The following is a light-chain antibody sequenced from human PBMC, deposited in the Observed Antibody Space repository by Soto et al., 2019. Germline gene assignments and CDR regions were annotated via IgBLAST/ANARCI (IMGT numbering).Light chain of an antibody. J-gene: IGKJ1*01. CDR2: GAS. V-gene: IGKV3-20*01. CDR3: QQYGNSPQT. CDR1: QSVSSDY. Sequence: EIVLTQSPGTLSLSPGERGTLSCRASQSVSSDYLAWYQQKPGQAPRLLVYGASSRATGIPDRFSGSGSGTDFTLTISRFEHEDFEVYFCQQYGNSPQTFGPGTKVDIK.